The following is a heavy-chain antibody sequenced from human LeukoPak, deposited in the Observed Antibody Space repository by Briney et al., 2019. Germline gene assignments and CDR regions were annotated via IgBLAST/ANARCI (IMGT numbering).Heavy chain of an antibody. Sequence: ASVKVSCEASGYTFTGSYLHWVRQATGQGLEWMGWINPNSGGTNYARKLQGRVTMTRDTSISTAYMELSRLTSDDTAVYYCARQYSSGWCYDYWGQGTLVTVSS. CDR3: ARQYSSGWCYDY. CDR2: INPNSGGT. CDR1: GYTFTGSY. D-gene: IGHD6-19*01. J-gene: IGHJ4*02. V-gene: IGHV1-2*02.